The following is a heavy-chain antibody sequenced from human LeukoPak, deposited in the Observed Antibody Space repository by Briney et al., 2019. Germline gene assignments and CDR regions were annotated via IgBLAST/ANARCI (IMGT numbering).Heavy chain of an antibody. Sequence: SETLSLTCTVSGGSISSSSYYWGWIRQPPGKGLEWIGSIYYSGSTYYNPSLKSRVTISVDTSKNQFSLKLSSVAAADTAVYYCARSIVVVPAAISWFDPWGQGTLVTVSS. D-gene: IGHD2-2*01. V-gene: IGHV4-39*01. J-gene: IGHJ5*02. CDR3: ARSIVVVPAAISWFDP. CDR2: IYYSGST. CDR1: GGSISSSSYY.